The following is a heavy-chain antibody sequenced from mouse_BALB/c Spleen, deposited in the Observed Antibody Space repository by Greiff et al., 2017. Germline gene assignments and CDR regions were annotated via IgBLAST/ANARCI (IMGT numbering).Heavy chain of an antibody. CDR3: ASYYYGSSYNY. CDR1: GYTFTDYN. V-gene: IGHV1S29*02. D-gene: IGHD1-1*01. CDR2: IYPYNGGT. J-gene: IGHJ2*01. Sequence: VQLQQSGPELVKPGASVTISCKASGYTFTDYNMHWVKQSHGKSLEWIGYIYPYNGGTGYNQKFKSKATLTVDNSSSTAYMELRSLTSEDSAVYYCASYYYGSSYNYWGQGTTLTVSS.